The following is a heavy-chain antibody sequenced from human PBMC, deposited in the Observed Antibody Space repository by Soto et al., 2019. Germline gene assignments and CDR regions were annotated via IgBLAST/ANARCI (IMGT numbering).Heavy chain of an antibody. CDR3: AGIIAVAGRFDY. CDR1: GGTFSSYT. V-gene: IGHV1-69*02. D-gene: IGHD6-19*01. Sequence: ASVKVSCKASGGTFSSYTISWVRQAPGQGLEWMGRIIPILGIANYAQKFQGRDTITADKSTSTAYMELSSLRSDDSAVYYCAGIIAVAGRFDYWGQGTLVTVSS. J-gene: IGHJ4*02. CDR2: IIPILGIA.